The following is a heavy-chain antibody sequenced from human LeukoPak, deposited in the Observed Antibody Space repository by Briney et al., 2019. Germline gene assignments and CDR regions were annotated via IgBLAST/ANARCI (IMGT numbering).Heavy chain of an antibody. CDR3: ARAPSLVVTASPWLGWFDP. Sequence: ASVKVSFKAAGCTFSSYAIRWVRQARGQGLEWMGGIIPIFGTAKYAQKFQGRVTITADELTRTAYMELSSLRSEDTAVYYCARAPSLVVTASPWLGWFDPWGQGTLVTVSS. V-gene: IGHV1-69*01. D-gene: IGHD2-21*02. CDR1: GCTFSSYA. CDR2: IIPIFGTA. J-gene: IGHJ5*02.